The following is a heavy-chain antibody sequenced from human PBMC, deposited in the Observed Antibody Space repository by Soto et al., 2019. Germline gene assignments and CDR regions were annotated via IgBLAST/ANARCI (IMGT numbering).Heavy chain of an antibody. CDR1: GFTFSSYG. J-gene: IGHJ6*03. CDR3: AREGGGDYPYSYYMDV. Sequence: GGSLRLSCAASGFTFSSYGMHWVRQAPGKGLEWVAVIWYDGSNKYYADSVKGRFTISRDNSKNTLYLQMNSLRAEDTAVYYCAREGGGDYPYSYYMDVWGKGTTVTVSS. CDR2: IWYDGSNK. D-gene: IGHD4-17*01. V-gene: IGHV3-33*01.